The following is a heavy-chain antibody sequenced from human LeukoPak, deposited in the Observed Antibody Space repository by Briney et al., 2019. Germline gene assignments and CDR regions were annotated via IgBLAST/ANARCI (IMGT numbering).Heavy chain of an antibody. Sequence: SQTLSLTRPLSGGSLSRGDYYGRWIRQPPGKGLAWIGYIYYSGSTYYNPSLKSRVTISVDTSKNQFSLKMSYVTAAETAVYYCARSPRYSGYDYGSDYWGRGILVTVSS. CDR2: IYYSGST. J-gene: IGHJ4*02. V-gene: IGHV4-30-4*01. CDR1: GGSLSRGDYY. D-gene: IGHD5-12*01. CDR3: ARSPRYSGYDYGSDY.